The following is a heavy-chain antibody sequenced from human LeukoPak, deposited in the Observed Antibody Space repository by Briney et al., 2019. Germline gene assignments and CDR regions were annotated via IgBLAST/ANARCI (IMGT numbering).Heavy chain of an antibody. J-gene: IGHJ4*02. CDR1: GYTFTGYY. CDR3: ARGSAYSGYDSGDY. Sequence: ASVKVSCKASGYTFTGYYMHWVRQAPGQGLEWMGWINPNSRGTNCAQKFQGRVTMTRDTSISTAYMELSRLRSDDTAVYYCARGSAYSGYDSGDYWGQGTLVTVSS. V-gene: IGHV1-2*02. D-gene: IGHD5-12*01. CDR2: INPNSRGT.